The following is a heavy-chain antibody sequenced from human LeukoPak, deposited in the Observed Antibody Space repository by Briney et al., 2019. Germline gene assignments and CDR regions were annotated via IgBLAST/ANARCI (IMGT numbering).Heavy chain of an antibody. CDR1: GFTFSSYA. V-gene: IGHV3-23*01. D-gene: IGHD2-2*01. J-gene: IGHJ3*02. Sequence: AGSLRLSCAASGFTFSSYAMSWVRPAPGRGREWVSAISGSGGSTYYSDSLKGRFTISRDNSKNTLYLQMNSLRDEDTAVYYCAKGASDCSSTSCYPLDAFDIWGQGTMVTVSS. CDR2: ISGSGGST. CDR3: AKGASDCSSTSCYPLDAFDI.